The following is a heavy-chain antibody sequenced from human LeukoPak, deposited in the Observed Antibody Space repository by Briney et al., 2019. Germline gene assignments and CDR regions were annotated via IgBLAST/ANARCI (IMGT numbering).Heavy chain of an antibody. CDR1: GGSISSSSYY. CDR3: AHRNTHMGAFDY. V-gene: IGHV4-39*01. D-gene: IGHD1-14*01. J-gene: IGHJ4*02. Sequence: SETLSLTCTVSGGSISSSSYYWGWIRQPPGKGLEWIGSIYYSGSTYYKPSLKSRVTISVHTSKNQFSLKVSSVSAADTAVYYCAHRNTHMGAFDYWGQGTLVTVSS. CDR2: IYYSGST.